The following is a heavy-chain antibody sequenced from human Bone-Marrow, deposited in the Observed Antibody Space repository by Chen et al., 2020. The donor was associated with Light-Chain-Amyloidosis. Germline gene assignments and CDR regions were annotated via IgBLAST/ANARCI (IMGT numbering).Heavy chain of an antibody. V-gene: IGHV3-33*01. D-gene: IGHD3-10*01. CDR3: AGSPAGHDAFDM. J-gene: IGHJ3*02. Sequence: QVQLVESGGGVVQPGRSLRLSCAASGFTFSSYGMHWVRQAPGKGLEWVAVIWYDGSNKYYADSVKGRFTISRDNSKNTLYLQMNSLRAEDTAVYYCAGSPAGHDAFDMGAKGQWSPSLQ. CDR1: GFTFSSYG. CDR2: IWYDGSNK.